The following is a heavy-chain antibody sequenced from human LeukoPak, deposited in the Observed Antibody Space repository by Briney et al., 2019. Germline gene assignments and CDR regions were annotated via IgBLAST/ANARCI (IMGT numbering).Heavy chain of an antibody. CDR1: GGSISSSSYY. V-gene: IGHV4-39*07. D-gene: IGHD3-10*01. Sequence: PSETLSLTCTVSGGSISSSSYYWGWIRQPPGKGLEWIGSIYYSGSTYYNPSLKSRVTISVDTSKNQFSLKLSSVTAADTAVYYCARYFSGTFPYYYYMDVWGKGTTVTVSS. J-gene: IGHJ6*03. CDR3: ARYFSGTFPYYYYMDV. CDR2: IYYSGST.